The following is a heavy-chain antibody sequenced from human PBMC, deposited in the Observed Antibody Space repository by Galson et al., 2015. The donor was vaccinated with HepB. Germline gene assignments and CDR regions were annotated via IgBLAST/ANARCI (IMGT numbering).Heavy chain of an antibody. D-gene: IGHD3-22*01. V-gene: IGHV3-23*01. CDR3: AKPLSRRYYYDSSGYPEGGFQH. CDR1: GFPFSPYA. Sequence: SLRLSCAASGFPFSPYAMSWVRQAPGKGLEWVSSNSGSGVATYYADSVKGRFTISRDNSKNKLYLQMNSLRAEDTAVYYCAKPLSRRYYYDSSGYPEGGFQHWGQGTLVTVSS. CDR2: NSGSGVAT. J-gene: IGHJ1*01.